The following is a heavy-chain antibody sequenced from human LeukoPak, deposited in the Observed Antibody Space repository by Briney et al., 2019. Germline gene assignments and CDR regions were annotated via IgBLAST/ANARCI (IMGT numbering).Heavy chain of an antibody. CDR3: ASHYSSGHFTYYFDY. Sequence: ASVKFSCKASGYTYTSYGISWVRQAPGQGLEWIGWISTYDGDTNYAQKLQGRVTMTTDKSTSTAYMELRSLRSADTAMYYCASHYSSGHFTYYFDYWGLGPLVTVSS. V-gene: IGHV1-18*01. J-gene: IGHJ4*02. CDR2: ISTYDGDT. D-gene: IGHD6-19*01. CDR1: GYTYTSYG.